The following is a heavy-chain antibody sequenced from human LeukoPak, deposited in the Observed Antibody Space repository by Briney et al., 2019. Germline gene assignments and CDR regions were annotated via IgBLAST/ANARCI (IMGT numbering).Heavy chain of an antibody. D-gene: IGHD3-22*01. J-gene: IGHJ4*02. Sequence: GGSLRLSCTASGLSFSSYNMNWVRQAPGKGPEWVAYITANNTTKYYADSVKGRFTISRDNAKNTLYLQMNSLRAEDTAVYYCAREGYYDSSGYSIRFSYWGQGTLVTVSS. CDR2: ITANNTTK. V-gene: IGHV3-48*04. CDR3: AREGYYDSSGYSIRFSY. CDR1: GLSFSSYN.